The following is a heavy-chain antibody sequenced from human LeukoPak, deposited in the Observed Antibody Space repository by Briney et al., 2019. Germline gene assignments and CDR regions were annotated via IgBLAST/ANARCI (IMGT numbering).Heavy chain of an antibody. CDR3: AKCMSGSGVCLNFDS. D-gene: IGHD2-21*02. Sequence: PGGSLRLSCEASGFTFTTYAMSWVRQAPGKGLQWVSGISSGDSSTYYTDSVEGRFTISRDNSKNTLYLQINSLRAEDTAVYYCAKCMSGSGVCLNFDSWGQGILVTVSS. V-gene: IGHV3-23*01. CDR2: ISSGDSST. CDR1: GFTFTTYA. J-gene: IGHJ4*02.